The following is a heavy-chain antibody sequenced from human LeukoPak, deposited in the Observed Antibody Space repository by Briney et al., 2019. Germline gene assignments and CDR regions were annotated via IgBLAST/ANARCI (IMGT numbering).Heavy chain of an antibody. Sequence: GGSLRLSCAASGFTFSSYSMNWVRQAPGKGLEWVSSISSSSSYIYYADSVKGRFTISRDNAKNSLYLQMNSLRAEDTAVYYCARDGGDYGDLGRDWGQGTLVTVSS. V-gene: IGHV3-21*01. J-gene: IGHJ4*02. D-gene: IGHD4-17*01. CDR3: ARDGGDYGDLGRD. CDR1: GFTFSSYS. CDR2: ISSSSSYI.